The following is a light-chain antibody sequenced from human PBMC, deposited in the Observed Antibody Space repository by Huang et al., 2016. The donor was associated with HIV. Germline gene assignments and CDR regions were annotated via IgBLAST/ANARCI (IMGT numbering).Light chain of an antibody. CDR3: QQRSNWPRT. CDR2: DAS. V-gene: IGKV3-11*01. J-gene: IGKJ1*01. Sequence: EIVLTQSPATLSLSPGERATLSCRASQSVSSYLAGYQQKPGQAPRLLIYDASNRATGIPARFSGSESGTDFTLTIISLEPEDFAVYHCQQRSNWPRTFGKGPRWKSN. CDR1: QSVSSY.